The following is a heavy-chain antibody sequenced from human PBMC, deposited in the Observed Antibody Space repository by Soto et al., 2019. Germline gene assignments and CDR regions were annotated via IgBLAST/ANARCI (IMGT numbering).Heavy chain of an antibody. D-gene: IGHD2-2*02. J-gene: IGHJ6*02. CDR1: GSTFTGYY. Sequence: ASVKVSCKASGSTFTGYYMHWVRQAPGQGLEWMGWINPNSGGTNYAQKFQGRVTMTRDTSISTAYMELSRLRSDDTAVYYCARVYTYYYYGMDVWGQGTTVTVSS. CDR2: INPNSGGT. V-gene: IGHV1-2*02. CDR3: ARVYTYYYYGMDV.